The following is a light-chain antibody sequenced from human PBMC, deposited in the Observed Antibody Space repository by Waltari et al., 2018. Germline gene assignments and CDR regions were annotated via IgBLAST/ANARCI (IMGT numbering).Light chain of an antibody. CDR2: DDY. CDR3: GTWDNNLSPGGV. CDR1: SSNIGSYS. J-gene: IGLJ3*02. V-gene: IGLV1-51*01. Sequence: QSVLTQPPSVSAAPGQTVTISCSGSSSNIGSYSVSWYQQLPGTAPKLLIYDDYKRPSGIPDRFSGSRSGTSATLGITGLQTGDEAEYYCGTWDNNLSPGGVFGGGTKLTVL.